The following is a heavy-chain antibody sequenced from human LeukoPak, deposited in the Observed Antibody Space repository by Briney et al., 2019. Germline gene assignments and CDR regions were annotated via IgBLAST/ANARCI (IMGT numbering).Heavy chain of an antibody. D-gene: IGHD3-22*01. V-gene: IGHV3-23*01. J-gene: IGHJ3*01. Sequence: PGGSLRLSCAAPGITFSSFGMHWLRQAPGKGLEWVSTLTGRGGGTYYADSVKGRFAISRGDSKNTLYLQMTSLRAEDTAVYYCAKEGGYYYDSSGHTLSDAFAVWGQGTMVTVSS. CDR2: LTGRGGGT. CDR3: AKEGGYYYDSSGHTLSDAFAV. CDR1: GITFSSFG.